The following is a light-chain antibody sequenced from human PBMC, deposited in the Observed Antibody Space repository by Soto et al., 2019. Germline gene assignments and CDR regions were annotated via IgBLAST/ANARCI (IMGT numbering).Light chain of an antibody. CDR2: DVS. J-gene: IGLJ2*01. Sequence: QLVLTQPASVSGSPGQSITISCTGTSSDVGAYNYVSWYRQHPGKAPKLMIYDVSDRPSGVSNRFSGSKSGDTASLTISGLQAEDEADYYCSSYTSSSTPVFGGGTKLTVL. V-gene: IGLV2-14*03. CDR1: SSDVGAYNY. CDR3: SSYTSSSTPV.